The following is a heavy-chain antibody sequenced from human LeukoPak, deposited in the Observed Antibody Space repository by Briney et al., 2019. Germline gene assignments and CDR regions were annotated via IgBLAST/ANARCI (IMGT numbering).Heavy chain of an antibody. V-gene: IGHV4-34*01. CDR2: INHSGST. CDR1: GRSFSGYY. J-gene: IGHJ3*02. D-gene: IGHD4-17*01. Sequence: PSETLSLTCAVYGRSFSGYYWSWIRQPPGKGLEWIGEINHSGSTNYNPSLKSRVTISVDTSKNQFSLKLSSVTAADTAVYYCARVVYGDDAFDIWGQGTMVTVSS. CDR3: ARVVYGDDAFDI.